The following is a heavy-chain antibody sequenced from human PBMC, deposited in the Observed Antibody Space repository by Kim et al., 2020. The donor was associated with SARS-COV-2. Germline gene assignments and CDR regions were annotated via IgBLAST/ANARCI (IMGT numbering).Heavy chain of an antibody. CDR3: AKDPSIYSSSWYWGDFDY. V-gene: IGHV3-23*01. D-gene: IGHD6-13*01. Sequence: GGSLRLSCAASGFTFSSYAMSWVRQAPGKGLEWVSAISGSGGSTYYADSVKGRFTISRDNSKNTLYLQMNSLRAEDTAVYYCAKDPSIYSSSWYWGDFDYWGQGTLVTVSS. CDR2: ISGSGGST. J-gene: IGHJ4*02. CDR1: GFTFSSYA.